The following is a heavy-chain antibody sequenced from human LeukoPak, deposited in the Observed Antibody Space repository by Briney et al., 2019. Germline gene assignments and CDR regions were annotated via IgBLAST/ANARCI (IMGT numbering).Heavy chain of an antibody. CDR2: IYYSGST. CDR3: ARRVSSGRYYFDY. Sequence: SETLSLTCTVSGGSISSSSYYWGWIRQPPGKGLEWIGSIYYSGSTYYNPSLKSRVTISVDTSKNQFSLKLSSVTAADTAVYYCARRVSSGRYYFDYWGQGTLVTVSS. J-gene: IGHJ4*02. V-gene: IGHV4-39*01. D-gene: IGHD6-19*01. CDR1: GGSISSSSYY.